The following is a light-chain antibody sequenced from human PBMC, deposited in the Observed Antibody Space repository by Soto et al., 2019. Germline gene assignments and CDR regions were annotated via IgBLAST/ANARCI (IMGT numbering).Light chain of an antibody. Sequence: EVVMTQSPAPLSVSPGERATLPCRASQSVNDNLAWYQQKPGQAPRLLFYGASIRATGIPARFSGSGSGTEFPLTISSLQSEDFAVYYCQQYNNWPLTFGGGTKVEIK. J-gene: IGKJ4*01. V-gene: IGKV3-15*01. CDR1: QSVNDN. CDR2: GAS. CDR3: QQYNNWPLT.